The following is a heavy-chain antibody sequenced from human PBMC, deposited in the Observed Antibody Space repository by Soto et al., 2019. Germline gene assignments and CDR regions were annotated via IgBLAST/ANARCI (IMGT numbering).Heavy chain of an antibody. J-gene: IGHJ5*02. CDR3: ARSVFP. CDR2: IYYIGST. Sequence: TLSLTCTVSGGSISSGVCYWNWIRQHPGKGLEWIGYIYYIGSTYYNPSLKSRVTISLDTSKNQFSLKLSSVTAADTAVYYCARSVFPWGQGTLVTVSS. CDR1: GGSISSGVCY. V-gene: IGHV4-31*03.